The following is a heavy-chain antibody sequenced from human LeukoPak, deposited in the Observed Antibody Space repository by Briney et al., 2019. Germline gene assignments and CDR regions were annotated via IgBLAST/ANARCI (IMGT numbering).Heavy chain of an antibody. V-gene: IGHV1-2*06. Sequence: GASVKVSCKASGYTFTGYYMHWVRQAPGQGLEWMGRINPNSGGTNDAQKFQGRVTMTRDTSISTAYMELSRLRSDDTAVYYCARGLGRITMIVVVPRFDPWGQGTLVTVSS. CDR3: ARGLGRITMIVVVPRFDP. CDR1: GYTFTGYY. D-gene: IGHD3-22*01. J-gene: IGHJ5*02. CDR2: INPNSGGT.